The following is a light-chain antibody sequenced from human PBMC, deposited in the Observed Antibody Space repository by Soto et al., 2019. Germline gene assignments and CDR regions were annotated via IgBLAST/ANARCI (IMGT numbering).Light chain of an antibody. J-gene: IGLJ2*01. V-gene: IGLV2-14*01. Sequence: QSALTQPASVSGSPGQSITISCTGTSSDVGAYNYVSWYQQHPGKAPKVMIYEVSNRPSGVSNRFSGSKSGNTASLTISGLQAEDEADYYCSSYTGSSTLFGGGTKLTVL. CDR3: SSYTGSSTL. CDR1: SSDVGAYNY. CDR2: EVS.